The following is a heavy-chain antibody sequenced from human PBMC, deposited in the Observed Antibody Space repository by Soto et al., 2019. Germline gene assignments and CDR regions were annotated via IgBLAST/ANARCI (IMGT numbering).Heavy chain of an antibody. Sequence: QVQLQQSGPGLVKPSQTLSVTCGISGDSVSSNSAAWNWLRQSPSRGLEWLGRTYYRSKWNNDYAVSVERRITIKPDTSKMHVSRQLKGGAPEDTAVDFCARGEQDRGRRVDDGGQGTVVTVSS. J-gene: IGHJ4*02. CDR2: TYYRSKWNN. D-gene: IGHD1-26*01. CDR3: ARGEQDRGRRVDD. CDR1: GDSVSSNSAA. V-gene: IGHV6-1*01.